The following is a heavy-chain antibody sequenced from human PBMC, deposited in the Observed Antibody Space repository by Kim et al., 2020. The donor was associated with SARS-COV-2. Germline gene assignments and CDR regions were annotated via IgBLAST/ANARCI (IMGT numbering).Heavy chain of an antibody. CDR3: ATYVTATASFDY. V-gene: IGHV4-39*01. CDR1: GVSISSTRYY. J-gene: IGHJ4*02. Sequence: SETLSLICTVSGVSISSTRYYWGWIRQPPGKGLEWIGHIYYSGNTYYNPSLKSRVTISVDTSKNQFSLKLSSVTAADTAVYYCATYVTATASFDYWGRGTLVTVSS. D-gene: IGHD5-18*01. CDR2: IYYSGNT.